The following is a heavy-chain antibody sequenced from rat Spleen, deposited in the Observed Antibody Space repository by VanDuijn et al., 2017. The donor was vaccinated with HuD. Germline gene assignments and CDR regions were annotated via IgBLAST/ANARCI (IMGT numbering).Heavy chain of an antibody. CDR2: ISYDGSAT. CDR1: GFTFSDYY. V-gene: IGHV5-20*01. J-gene: IGHJ2*01. Sequence: EVQLVESGGGLVQPGRSLKLSCAASGFTFSDYYMAWVRQAPTTGLEWVASISYDGSATYYRDSVKGRFTLSRDNAKSTLYLQMDSLRSEDTASYFCTRPYLDYPGPHYFDYWGQGVMVTVSS. CDR3: TRPYLDYPGPHYFDY. D-gene: IGHD1-4*01.